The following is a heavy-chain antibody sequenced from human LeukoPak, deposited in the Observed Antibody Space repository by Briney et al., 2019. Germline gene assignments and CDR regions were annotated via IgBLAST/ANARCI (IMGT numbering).Heavy chain of an antibody. CDR2: ISSSSSTI. CDR1: GFTFSSYS. CDR3: ARRGLWLRSYFDY. J-gene: IGHJ4*02. V-gene: IGHV3-48*01. D-gene: IGHD5-18*01. Sequence: PGGSLRLSCAASGFTFSSYSMNWVRQAPGKGLEWVSHISSSSSTIYYADSVKGRFTISRDNAKNSLYLQMNSLRAEDTAVYYCARRGLWLRSYFDYWGQGALVTVSS.